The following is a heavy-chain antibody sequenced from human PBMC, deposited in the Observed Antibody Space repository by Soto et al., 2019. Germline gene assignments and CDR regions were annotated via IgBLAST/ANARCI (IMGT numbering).Heavy chain of an antibody. D-gene: IGHD3-3*01. CDR1: GGTFSSYA. Sequence: ASVKVSRKASGGTFSSYAISWVRQAPGQGLEWMGGIIPIFGTANYAQKFQGRVTITADESTSTAYMELSSLRSEDTAVYYCARVLQDDFWSGYYPSLYYYYGMDVWGQGTTVTVSS. J-gene: IGHJ6*02. CDR2: IIPIFGTA. CDR3: ARVLQDDFWSGYYPSLYYYYGMDV. V-gene: IGHV1-69*13.